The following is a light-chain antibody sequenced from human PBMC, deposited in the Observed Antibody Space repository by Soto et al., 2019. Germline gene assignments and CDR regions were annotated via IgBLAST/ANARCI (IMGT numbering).Light chain of an antibody. V-gene: IGKV1-33*01. Sequence: DVQMTQSPSSLSASVGDRVTITCQASHDISDYLNWYQYKPGEAPKLLIYDASKLEAGVPSRFSGRGSGTDFTFSISSLQPEDIATYYCQQYDNVPLTLGGGTKVEIK. CDR3: QQYDNVPLT. CDR1: HDISDY. CDR2: DAS. J-gene: IGKJ4*01.